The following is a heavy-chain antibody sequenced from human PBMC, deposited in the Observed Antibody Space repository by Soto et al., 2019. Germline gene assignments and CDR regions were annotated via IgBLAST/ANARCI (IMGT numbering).Heavy chain of an antibody. J-gene: IGHJ4*02. V-gene: IGHV4-34*01. CDR1: GGSFSSYY. D-gene: IGHD5-12*01. CDR3: ASIKWLRSVLPVDY. CDR2: INDSGST. Sequence: QVQLQQWGAGLLKPSETLSLTCTISGGSFSSYYWSWIRQPPGKGLAWRGEINDSGSTNYNPALKSRVTISVLTYKNQFSLRLSSVTAADTAVYYCASIKWLRSVLPVDYWGQGTLVTVAS.